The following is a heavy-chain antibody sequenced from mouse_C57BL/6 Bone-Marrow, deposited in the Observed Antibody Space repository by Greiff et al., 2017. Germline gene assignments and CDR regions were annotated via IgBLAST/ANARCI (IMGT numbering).Heavy chain of an antibody. Sequence: QVQLQQSGPGLVQPSQSLSITCTVSGFSLTSYGVHWVRQSPGKGLEWLGVIWSGGSTDYNAAFISRLSISKDNSKSQVFFKMNSLQADDTAIYYCARNGAHYGSSPAWFAYWGQGTLVTVSA. CDR2: IWSGGST. J-gene: IGHJ3*01. CDR1: GFSLTSYG. V-gene: IGHV2-2*01. CDR3: ARNGAHYGSSPAWFAY. D-gene: IGHD1-1*01.